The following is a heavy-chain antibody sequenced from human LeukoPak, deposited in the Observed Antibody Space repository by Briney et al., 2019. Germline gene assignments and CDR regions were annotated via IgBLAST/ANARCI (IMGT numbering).Heavy chain of an antibody. J-gene: IGHJ4*02. V-gene: IGHV3-48*03. D-gene: IGHD6-19*01. CDR2: ISSSGGTR. CDR3: TTLTVASSFDY. Sequence: GGSLRLSCAVSEFAFSAYEMYWVRQAPGKGLEWVSYISSSGGTRYYADSVKGRFTISRDNAKNSLYLQMNSLRAEDTAVYYCTTLTVASSFDYWGQGALVTVSS. CDR1: EFAFSAYE.